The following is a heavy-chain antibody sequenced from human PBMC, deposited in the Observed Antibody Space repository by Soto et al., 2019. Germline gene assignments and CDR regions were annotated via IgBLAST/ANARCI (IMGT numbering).Heavy chain of an antibody. J-gene: IGHJ3*02. CDR3: ARAQKWRQLSLNVFDI. V-gene: IGHV3-74*01. D-gene: IGHD5-18*01. CDR1: GFTIENSV. CDR2: ITGAGDGI. Sequence: EVQLVESGGGLVQPGGSLRLSCVASGFTIENSVMHWVRQTPGKGLMWVSRITGAGDGILYADSVQGRFTISRDNAKNTVYLHMTGLRVEETAVYYCARAQKWRQLSLNVFDIWGQGTTVTVSS.